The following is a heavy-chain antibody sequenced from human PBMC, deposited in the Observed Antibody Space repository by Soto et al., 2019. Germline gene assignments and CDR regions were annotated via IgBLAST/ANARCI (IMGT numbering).Heavy chain of an antibody. Sequence: SETLSLTCIVSDGSISSGAYYWSWIRQHPGTGLEWIGYIHYSGSAYYNPSLKSRAAVSVDTSRNHFSLKLSSVTAADTAIYYCARGFSNYGGYYFDYWGQGALVPVSS. D-gene: IGHD3-10*01. V-gene: IGHV4-31*02. CDR3: ARGFSNYGGYYFDY. CDR1: DGSISSGAYY. CDR2: IHYSGSA. J-gene: IGHJ4*02.